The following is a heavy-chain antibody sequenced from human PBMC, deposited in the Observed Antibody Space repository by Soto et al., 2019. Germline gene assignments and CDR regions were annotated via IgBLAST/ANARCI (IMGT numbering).Heavy chain of an antibody. CDR1: GGSISSYY. Sequence: SETLSLTCTVSGGSISSYYWSWIRQPPGKGLEWIGYIYYSGSTNYNPSLKSRVTISVDTSKNQFSLKLSSVTAADTAVYYCASHYGIAARPFDYWGQGTLVTVSS. CDR3: ASHYGIAARPFDY. CDR2: IYYSGST. V-gene: IGHV4-59*08. D-gene: IGHD6-6*01. J-gene: IGHJ4*02.